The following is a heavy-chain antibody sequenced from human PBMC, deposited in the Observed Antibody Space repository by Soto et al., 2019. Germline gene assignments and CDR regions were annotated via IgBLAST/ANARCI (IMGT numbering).Heavy chain of an antibody. D-gene: IGHD3-10*01. CDR3: ARPYGSKGHFDY. J-gene: IGHJ4*02. CDR2: MNANSGNT. CDR1: GYTFTSYA. Sequence: GASVKVSCKASGYTFTSYAISWVRQAPGQGLEWMGWMNANSGNTSYAQKFQGRVTMTRNTSISTAYMELSSLRSEDTAVYYCARPYGSKGHFDYWGQGTLVTVSS. V-gene: IGHV1-8*02.